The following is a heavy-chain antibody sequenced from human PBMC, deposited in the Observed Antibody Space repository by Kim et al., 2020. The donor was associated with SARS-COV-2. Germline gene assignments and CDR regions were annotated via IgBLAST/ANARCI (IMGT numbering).Heavy chain of an antibody. CDR3: VRDLTYNYAY. D-gene: IGHD5-18*01. CDR1: GFLFSSYA. V-gene: IGHV3-23*01. J-gene: IGHJ4*02. CDR2: ISNRESGVYP. Sequence: GGSLRLSCAASGFLFSSYAMSWVRQAPGKGLEWVSTISNRESGVYPHYANSVKGRFTISRDNSKSTLYLQMNSLRAEDTAVYYCVRDLTYNYAYWGQGTLVTVSS.